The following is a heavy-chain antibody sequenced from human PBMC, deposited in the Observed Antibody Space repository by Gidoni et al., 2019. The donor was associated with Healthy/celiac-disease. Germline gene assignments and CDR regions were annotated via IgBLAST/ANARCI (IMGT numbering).Heavy chain of an antibody. CDR2: IYSSGST. CDR1: GGSIRSYD. D-gene: IGHD3-16*01. CDR3: ARVKDSLRGGSLNYYMDV. Sequence: QVQLQESGPGLVKPSETLSLTCTGSGGSIRSYDWSWIRQPPGKGLEWIGYIYSSGSTNYNPSLTSRVTISVDTSKNQFSLKLSSVTAADTAVYYCARVKDSLRGGSLNYYMDVWGKGTTVTVSS. V-gene: IGHV4-59*01. J-gene: IGHJ6*03.